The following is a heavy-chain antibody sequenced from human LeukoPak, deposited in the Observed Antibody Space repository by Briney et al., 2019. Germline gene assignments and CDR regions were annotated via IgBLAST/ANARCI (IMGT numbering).Heavy chain of an antibody. J-gene: IGHJ3*02. D-gene: IGHD3-22*01. CDR1: GFTFSSYW. V-gene: IGHV3-74*01. CDR3: AGYDTSGGDAFDI. CDR2: INIDGSST. Sequence: GGSLRLSCAVSGFTFSSYWMHWVRQAPGKGLVWVSRINIDGSSTTYADSVKGQFTISRDSAKSTLYLQMNSLRAEATAVYYCAGYDTSGGDAFDIWGQGTMVTVSS.